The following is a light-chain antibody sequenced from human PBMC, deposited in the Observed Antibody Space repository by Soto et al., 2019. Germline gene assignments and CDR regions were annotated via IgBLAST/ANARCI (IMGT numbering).Light chain of an antibody. CDR2: DVN. Sequence: QSVLTQPASVSGSPGQSITISCTGSSSDIGAHNYVSWYQQYPGKAPTLIIYDVNSRPSGVSSRFSGSKSANTASLTISGLQPEDEADYYCASCSTSALVFGGGTKVTVL. CDR1: SSDIGAHNY. V-gene: IGLV2-14*01. CDR3: ASCSTSALV. J-gene: IGLJ3*02.